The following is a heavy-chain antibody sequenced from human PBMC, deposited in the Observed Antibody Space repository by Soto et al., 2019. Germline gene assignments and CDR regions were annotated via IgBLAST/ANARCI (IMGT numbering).Heavy chain of an antibody. CDR2: IIPIFGTA. J-gene: IGHJ4*02. D-gene: IGHD3-22*01. V-gene: IGHV1-69*13. CDR1: GGTFSSYA. Sequence: ASVKVSCKASGGTFSSYAISWVRQAPGQGLEWMGGIIPIFGTANYAQKFQGRVTITADESTSTAYMELSSLRSEDTAVYYCARGNSNYYDSSGSFYYWGQGTLVTVSS. CDR3: ARGNSNYYDSSGSFYY.